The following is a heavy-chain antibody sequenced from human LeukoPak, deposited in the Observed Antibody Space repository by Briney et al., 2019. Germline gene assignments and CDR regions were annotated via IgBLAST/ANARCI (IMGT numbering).Heavy chain of an antibody. V-gene: IGHV3-30*02. Sequence: GGSLRLSCAASGFTFSTYGMHWVRQAPGKGLHWVAFIRYDGSNKYYADSVKGRFTISRDNSKNTLYLQINSLRAEDTAVYNCAKDRGRQVYSYGSNWFDPWGQGTLVTVSS. CDR1: GFTFSTYG. CDR2: IRYDGSNK. CDR3: AKDRGRQVYSYGSNWFDP. D-gene: IGHD5-18*01. J-gene: IGHJ5*02.